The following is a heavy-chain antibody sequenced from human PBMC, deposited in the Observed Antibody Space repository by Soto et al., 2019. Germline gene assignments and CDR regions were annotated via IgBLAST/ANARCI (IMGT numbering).Heavy chain of an antibody. CDR1: GYTFTSYD. CDR3: ARAGEIGYCSGGSCQYWYFDL. CDR2: MNPNSGNT. V-gene: IGHV1-8*01. Sequence: ASVKVSCKASGYTFTSYDINWVRQATGQGLEWMGWMNPNSGNTGYAQKFQGRVTMTRNTSISTAYMELSSLRSEDTAVYYCARAGEIGYCSGGSCQYWYFDLSGRGTLVTVSS. J-gene: IGHJ2*01. D-gene: IGHD2-15*01.